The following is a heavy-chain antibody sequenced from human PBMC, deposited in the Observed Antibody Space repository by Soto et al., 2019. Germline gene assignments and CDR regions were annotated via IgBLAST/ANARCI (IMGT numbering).Heavy chain of an antibody. V-gene: IGHV3-23*01. CDR1: GFTFSTYA. CDR2: ISGSGGNST. D-gene: IGHD2-15*01. Sequence: EVQLLESGGGLVQPGGSLRLSCAASGFTFSTYAKSWVRQAPGKGLEWVSAISGSGGNSTFYGDSVKGRFTISRDNSKNTLYLEMSSLGAEDTAVYYCAKGGGSCCFDCWGQGTLVTVSS. CDR3: AKGGGSCCFDC. J-gene: IGHJ4*02.